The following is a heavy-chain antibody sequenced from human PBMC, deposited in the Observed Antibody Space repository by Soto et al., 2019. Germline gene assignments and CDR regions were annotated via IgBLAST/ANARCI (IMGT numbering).Heavy chain of an antibody. CDR2: ISWNSDVK. J-gene: IGHJ6*02. CDR1: GFTFEDSV. CDR3: ARERDYDFWSGYYWPHYYYYGMDV. Sequence: PGGSLRLSCVVSGFTFEDSVMHWVRQVPGKGLEWVSGISWNSDVKGYADSVRGRFTISRDNARNSLFLQMTSLRGEDSALYYCARERDYDFWSGYYWPHYYYYGMDVWGQGTTVTVSS. V-gene: IGHV3-9*01. D-gene: IGHD3-3*01.